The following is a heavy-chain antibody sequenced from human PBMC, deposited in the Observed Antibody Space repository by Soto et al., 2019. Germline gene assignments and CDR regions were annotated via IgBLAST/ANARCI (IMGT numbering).Heavy chain of an antibody. CDR2: IWYDGSNK. Sequence: QVQLVESGGGVVQPGGSLRLSCTTSEFIFNTYGMYWVRQAPNKGMEWVAIIWYDGSNKYYGDSVKGRFTISRDNSKNWLYLQMNSLRAEDTAMYYCARCYCTGAFCYSWPFNYGVDVWGQGTTVPVSS. CDR1: EFIFNTYG. J-gene: IGHJ6*02. D-gene: IGHD2-15*01. V-gene: IGHV3-33*08. CDR3: ARCYCTGAFCYSWPFNYGVDV.